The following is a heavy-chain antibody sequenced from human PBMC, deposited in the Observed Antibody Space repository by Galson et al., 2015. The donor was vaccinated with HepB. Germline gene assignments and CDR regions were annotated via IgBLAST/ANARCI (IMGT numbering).Heavy chain of an antibody. J-gene: IGHJ4*02. V-gene: IGHV1-2*02. CDR2: IKPNTGGT. CDR3: ARGFSGATTFF. D-gene: IGHD1-26*01. CDR1: GYTFTGYP. Sequence: SVKVSCKASGYTFTGYPIHWVRQAPGQGLEWMGWIKPNTGGTSYAQKFQGRVTMTRDTSISTAYMELSSLQSDDTAVYYCARGFSGATTFFWGQGTLVTVSS.